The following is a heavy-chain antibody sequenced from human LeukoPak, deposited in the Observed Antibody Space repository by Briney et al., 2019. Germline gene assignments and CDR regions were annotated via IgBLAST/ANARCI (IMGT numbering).Heavy chain of an antibody. CDR3: ARDFGFLPSDY. CDR1: GFTFSSYA. CDR2: ISYDGSNK. V-gene: IGHV3-30*04. J-gene: IGHJ4*02. D-gene: IGHD3-3*01. Sequence: GGALRLSCAAPGFTFSSYAMHWGRQAPGQGAGGVAVISYDGSNKYYADSVKGRFTISRDNSKNTLYLQMNSLRAEDTAVYYCARDFGFLPSDYWGQGTLVTVSS.